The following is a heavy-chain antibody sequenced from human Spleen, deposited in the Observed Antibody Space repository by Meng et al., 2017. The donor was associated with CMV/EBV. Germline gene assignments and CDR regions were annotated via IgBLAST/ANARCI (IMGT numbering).Heavy chain of an antibody. Sequence: ASVKVSCKASGYTFSSYGISWVRQAPGQGLEWMGWISGYSGNTNYAQNVQGRVTMTADTSTNTAYMELRSLRSDDTAVYYCARTSIAVAGSIDCWGQGTLVTVSS. CDR1: GYTFSSYG. V-gene: IGHV1-18*01. CDR2: ISGYSGNT. CDR3: ARTSIAVAGSIDC. D-gene: IGHD6-19*01. J-gene: IGHJ4*02.